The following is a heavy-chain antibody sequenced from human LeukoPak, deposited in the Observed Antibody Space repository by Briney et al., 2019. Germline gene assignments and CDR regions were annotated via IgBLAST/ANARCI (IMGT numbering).Heavy chain of an antibody. CDR1: GVTFSNYA. V-gene: IGHV3-49*04. CDR3: ATVVATNDAFDI. J-gene: IGHJ3*02. CDR2: IRSKAYGGTT. D-gene: IGHD2-15*01. Sequence: QAGGSLTLSCTASGVTFSNYAMSWVRQAPGKGLEWVGFIRSKAYGGTTEYAASVKGIFTISRDNAKNSLYLQMNSLRAEATAVYYCATVVATNDAFDIWGQGTMVTVSS.